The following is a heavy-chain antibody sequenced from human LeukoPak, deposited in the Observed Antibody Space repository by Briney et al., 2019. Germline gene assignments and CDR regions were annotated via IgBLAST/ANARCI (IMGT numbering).Heavy chain of an antibody. CDR1: GGSISSYY. V-gene: IGHV4-4*07. Sequence: PSETLSLTCTVSGGSISSYYWSWIRQPAGKGLEWIGRIYTSGSTNYNPSLKSRVTMSVDTSKNQFSLKLSSVTAADTAVYYCAIGHLERPFNNWFDPWGQGTLVTVSS. CDR2: IYTSGST. D-gene: IGHD1-1*01. CDR3: AIGHLERPFNNWFDP. J-gene: IGHJ5*02.